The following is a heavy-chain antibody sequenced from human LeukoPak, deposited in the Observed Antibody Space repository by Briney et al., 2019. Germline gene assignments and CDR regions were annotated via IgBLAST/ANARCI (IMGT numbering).Heavy chain of an antibody. J-gene: IGHJ5*02. CDR2: IYPGDYDT. V-gene: IGHV5-51*01. CDR1: GYSFTSYW. D-gene: IGHD1-26*01. CDR3: ARRAYRVPIDP. Sequence: GEYLMISCNCSGYSFTSYWIGWVRQMPGKGLEWMGIIYPGDYDTRYSPSFQGQVTISADKSISTAYLQWSSLKAEDTAMYYCARRAYRVPIDPWGQGTLVTVSS.